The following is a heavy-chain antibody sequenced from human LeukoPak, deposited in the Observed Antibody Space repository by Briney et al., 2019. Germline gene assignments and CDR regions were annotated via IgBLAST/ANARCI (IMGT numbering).Heavy chain of an antibody. Sequence: GGSLRLSCAASGFSFSTYAMTWLRQAPGKGLEWVSTTTDSGGSTHYADAVKGRFTMSRDNSKNTLYLQLNSLRAEDTAVYYCARDDSMDIGGSDCWGPGTLVTVSS. V-gene: IGHV3-23*01. CDR3: ARDDSMDIGGSDC. D-gene: IGHD2-2*03. CDR1: GFSFSTYA. CDR2: TTDSGGST. J-gene: IGHJ4*02.